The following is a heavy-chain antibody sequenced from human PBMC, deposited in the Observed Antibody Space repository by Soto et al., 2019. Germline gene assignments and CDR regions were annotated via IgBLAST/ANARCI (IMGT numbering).Heavy chain of an antibody. CDR1: GFTFSSYG. CDR3: ARGLSSTKYYDILTGYYSYYYYGMDV. J-gene: IGHJ6*02. CDR2: IWYDGSNK. V-gene: IGHV3-33*01. D-gene: IGHD3-9*01. Sequence: QVQLVESGGGVVQPGRSLRLSCAASGFTFSSYGMHWVRQAPGKGLEWVAVIWYDGSNKYYADSVKGRFTISRDNSKNTLYLKMNSLRAEDTAVYYCARGLSSTKYYDILTGYYSYYYYGMDVWGQGTTVTVSS.